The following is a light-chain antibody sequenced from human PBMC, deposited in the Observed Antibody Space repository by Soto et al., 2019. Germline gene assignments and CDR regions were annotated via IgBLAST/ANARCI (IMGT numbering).Light chain of an antibody. CDR3: SSYAGSNIVV. V-gene: IGLV2-8*01. CDR1: SSDVGGYNF. Sequence: QSALTQPPSASGSPGQSVTISCTGNSSDVGGYNFVSWYQQHPGKAPKLMIDEVSERPSGVPDRFSGSKSGNTASLTVSGLQGEDEADYYCSSYAGSNIVVFGGGTKVTVL. J-gene: IGLJ2*01. CDR2: EVS.